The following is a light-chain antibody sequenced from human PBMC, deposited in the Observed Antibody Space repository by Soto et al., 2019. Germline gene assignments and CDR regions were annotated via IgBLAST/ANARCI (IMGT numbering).Light chain of an antibody. CDR1: QSVSSSY. J-gene: IGKJ1*01. CDR3: HQYSSSTKT. V-gene: IGKV3-20*01. CDR2: GAS. Sequence: EIVWTQSPGTLSLSPGERSTLSCISSQSVSSSYLAWYQQKPGQAPRLLIYGASSRATGIPDRFSGSGSGTDFTLTISRLEPEDFAVYYCHQYSSSTKTFGQGTKVDIK.